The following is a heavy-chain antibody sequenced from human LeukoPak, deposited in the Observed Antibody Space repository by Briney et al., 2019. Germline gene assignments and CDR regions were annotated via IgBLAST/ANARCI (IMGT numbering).Heavy chain of an antibody. CDR3: AKDLAVAGKTNYYFDY. D-gene: IGHD6-19*01. Sequence: GGSLRLSCAASGFTFSSYGMHWVRQAPGKGLEWVAFIRYDGSNKYYADSVKGRFTISRDNSKNTLYLQMNSLRAEDTAVYYCAKDLAVAGKTNYYFDYWGQGTLVTVSS. V-gene: IGHV3-30*02. J-gene: IGHJ4*02. CDR1: GFTFSSYG. CDR2: IRYDGSNK.